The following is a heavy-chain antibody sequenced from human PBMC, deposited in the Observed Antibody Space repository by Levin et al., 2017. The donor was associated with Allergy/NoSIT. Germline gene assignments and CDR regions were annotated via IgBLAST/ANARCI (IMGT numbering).Heavy chain of an antibody. Sequence: GESLKISCAASGFTFSNYAMNWVRQAPGKGLEWVSAISGSGDSTYYADSVKGRCTSSRDNAKNTLFLQINSLRAEDTALYYCAKGFLGGYGIDYWGQGTLVTVSS. V-gene: IGHV3-23*01. CDR1: GFTFSNYA. D-gene: IGHD1-26*01. CDR3: AKGFLGGYGIDY. CDR2: ISGSGDST. J-gene: IGHJ4*02.